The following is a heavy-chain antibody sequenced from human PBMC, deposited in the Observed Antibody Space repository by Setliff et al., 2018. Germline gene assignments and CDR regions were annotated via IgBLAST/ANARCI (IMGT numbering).Heavy chain of an antibody. CDR3: ASHEPWLWNAFDI. CDR1: GFTFRSYE. D-gene: IGHD6-19*01. J-gene: IGHJ3*02. Sequence: GGSLRLSCAASGFTFRSYEMNWVRQAPGKGLEWISYITTSGSTIYYADSVKGRFTISRDNAKNSLYLQMNSLRAEDTAVYYCASHEPWLWNAFDIWGQGAMVTVSS. CDR2: ITTSGSTI. V-gene: IGHV3-48*03.